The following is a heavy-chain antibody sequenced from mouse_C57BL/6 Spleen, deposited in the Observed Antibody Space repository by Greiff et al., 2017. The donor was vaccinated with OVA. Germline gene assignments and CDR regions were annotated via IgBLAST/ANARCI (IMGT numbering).Heavy chain of an antibody. CDR3: TPHYYGSRGFAY. CDR1: GFNIKDDY. D-gene: IGHD1-1*01. V-gene: IGHV14-4*01. Sequence: EVQLQQSGAELVRPGASVKLSCTASGFNIKDDYMHWVKQRPEQGLEWIGWIDPENGDTEYASKFQGKATITADTSSNTAYLQLSSLTSEDTAVYYCTPHYYGSRGFAYWGQGTLVTVSA. CDR2: IDPENGDT. J-gene: IGHJ3*01.